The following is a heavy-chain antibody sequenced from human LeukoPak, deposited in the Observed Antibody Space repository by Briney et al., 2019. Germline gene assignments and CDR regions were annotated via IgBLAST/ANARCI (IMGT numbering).Heavy chain of an antibody. CDR1: GYSISSGYY. D-gene: IGHD7-27*01. CDR2: SGST. Sequence: SETLSLTCTVSGYSISSGYYWGWIRQPPGKGLEWIGSGSTYYNPSLKSRVTISVDTSKNQFSLKLSSVTAADTAVYYCAQTGDDYYYYYGMDVWGQGTTVTVSS. CDR3: AQTGDDYYYYYGMDV. V-gene: IGHV4-38-2*02. J-gene: IGHJ6*02.